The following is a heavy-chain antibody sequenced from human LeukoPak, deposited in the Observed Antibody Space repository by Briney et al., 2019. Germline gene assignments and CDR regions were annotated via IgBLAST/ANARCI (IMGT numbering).Heavy chain of an antibody. CDR2: ISDTGGRT. V-gene: IGHV3-23*01. CDR1: GFTFSDSA. D-gene: IGHD3-3*01. CDR3: AKGGQDFDFWRFDL. J-gene: IGHJ5*02. Sequence: GGSLRLSCAASGFTFSDSAVSWVRHSPGEGLKWVSSISDTGGRTYYADSVKGRFTVTRDNSRNTVNLQMNSLTAGDTARYYCAKGGQDFDFWRFDLWGWASLVLVSS.